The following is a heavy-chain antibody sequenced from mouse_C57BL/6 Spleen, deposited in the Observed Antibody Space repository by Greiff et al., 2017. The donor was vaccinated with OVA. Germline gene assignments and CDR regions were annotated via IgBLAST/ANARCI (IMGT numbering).Heavy chain of an antibody. CDR1: GFNIKDDY. CDR3: TTSGVTRGDY. V-gene: IGHV14-4*01. D-gene: IGHD2-2*01. Sequence: EVQLQQSGAELVRPGASVKLSCTASGFNIKDDYMHWVKQRPEQGLEWIGWIDPENGDTEYASKFQGKATITADISSNTAYLQLSSLTSEDTAVYYCTTSGVTRGDYWGQGTSVTVSS. J-gene: IGHJ4*01. CDR2: IDPENGDT.